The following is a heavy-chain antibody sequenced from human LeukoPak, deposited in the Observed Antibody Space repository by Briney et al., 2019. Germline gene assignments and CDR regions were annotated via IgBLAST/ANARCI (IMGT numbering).Heavy chain of an antibody. D-gene: IGHD3-22*01. J-gene: IGHJ4*02. CDR3: AKAGGDYYDSSGYYLSDY. CDR2: INPNSGGT. Sequence: VKVSCKASGYTFTGYYMHWVRQAPGQGLEWMGWINPNSGGTNYAQKFQGRVTMTRDTSISKAYMELSRLRSDDTAVYYCAKAGGDYYDSSGYYLSDYWGQGTLVTVSS. CDR1: GYTFTGYY. V-gene: IGHV1-2*02.